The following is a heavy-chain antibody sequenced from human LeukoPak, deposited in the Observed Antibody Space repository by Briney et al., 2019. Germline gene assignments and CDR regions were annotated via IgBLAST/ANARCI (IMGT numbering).Heavy chain of an antibody. Sequence: SETLSLTCTVSGGSITNYYWNWIRQPPGKGLEWIGYIYYSGSTNYNPSLQSRLTISVDTSKNQVSLKLSSVTAADTAVYYCARVASSGEDYWGQGTLVTVSS. V-gene: IGHV4-59*01. J-gene: IGHJ4*02. CDR1: GGSITNYY. D-gene: IGHD6-19*01. CDR2: IYYSGST. CDR3: ARVASSGEDY.